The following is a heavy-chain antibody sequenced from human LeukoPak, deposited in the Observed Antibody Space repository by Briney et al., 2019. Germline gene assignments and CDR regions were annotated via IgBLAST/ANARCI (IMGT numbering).Heavy chain of an antibody. CDR2: IYYSGST. V-gene: IGHV4-59*01. Sequence: SETLSLTCTVSGGSISSYYWSWIRQPPGKGLEWIGYIYYSGSTNYNPSLKSRVTISVDASKNQFSLKLSSVTAADTAVYYCARKEYSSSLNRWYFDYWGQGTLVTVSS. J-gene: IGHJ4*02. CDR3: ARKEYSSSLNRWYFDY. CDR1: GGSISSYY. D-gene: IGHD6-6*01.